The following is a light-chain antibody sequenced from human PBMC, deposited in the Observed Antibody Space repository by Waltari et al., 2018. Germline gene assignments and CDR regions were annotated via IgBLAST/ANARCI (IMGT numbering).Light chain of an antibody. V-gene: IGLV2-23*01. J-gene: IGLJ1*01. Sequence: QSALTQPASVSGSPGQSITISCTGPSSDVGSSNVVSWYQQHPGKPPKLMIFEGRQRPSGVSNRFSGSKSGNPASLTIPGLQAEDEADYYCCSYAGSNFYLFGTGTRVTFL. CDR3: CSYAGSNFYL. CDR2: EGR. CDR1: SSDVGSSNV.